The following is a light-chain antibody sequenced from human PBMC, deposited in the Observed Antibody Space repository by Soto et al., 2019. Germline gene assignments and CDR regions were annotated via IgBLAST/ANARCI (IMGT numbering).Light chain of an antibody. CDR3: QQYNSSPFT. CDR1: QSISSW. J-gene: IGKJ3*01. CDR2: KAS. Sequence: DIQMTQSPSTLSASVGDRVTITCRASQSISSWLAWYHQKPGKAHKLLIYKASSLESGVPSRFSGSGSGTEFTLTISSLQPDDLATYYRQQYNSSPFTFGPGTKVDIK. V-gene: IGKV1-5*03.